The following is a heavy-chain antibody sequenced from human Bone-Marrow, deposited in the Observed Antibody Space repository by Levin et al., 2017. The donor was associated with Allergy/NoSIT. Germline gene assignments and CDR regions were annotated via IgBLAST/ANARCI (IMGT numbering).Heavy chain of an antibody. V-gene: IGHV4-59*01. CDR3: ARATLVAANLAFDS. J-gene: IGHJ4*02. CDR2: IYSSGIT. Sequence: ESLKISCTVSGGSISSYYWSWIRQPPGKRLEWIAYIYSSGITDYNPSLKSRVTISVDTSKNQFSLKLTSVTAADTAVYYCARATLVAANLAFDSWGQGVLVTVSS. D-gene: IGHD2-15*01. CDR1: GGSISSYY.